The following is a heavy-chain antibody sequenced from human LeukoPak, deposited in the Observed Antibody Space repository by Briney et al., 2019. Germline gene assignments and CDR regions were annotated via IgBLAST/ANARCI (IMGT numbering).Heavy chain of an antibody. CDR1: GFTFSSYE. CDR3: ARMDARTRAFDI. Sequence: GGSLRLSCAASGFTFSSYEMNWVRQAPGKGLEWISYISSSGSTIYYADSVKGRFPSSRDNAKNSLYLQMNSLRADDTTVYYCARMDARTRAFDIWGQGTMVTVSS. D-gene: IGHD3/OR15-3a*01. CDR2: ISSSGSTI. V-gene: IGHV3-48*03. J-gene: IGHJ3*02.